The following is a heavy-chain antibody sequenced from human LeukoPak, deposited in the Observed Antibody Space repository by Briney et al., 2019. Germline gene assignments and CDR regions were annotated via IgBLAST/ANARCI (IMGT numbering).Heavy chain of an antibody. CDR1: GGSISSSNW. CDR3: ARGDYGDYGRTDY. V-gene: IGHV4-4*02. D-gene: IGHD4-17*01. Sequence: PSETLSLTCAVSGGSISSSNWWSWVSQPPGKGLEWIGYIYHSGSTYYNPSLKSRVTISVDRSKNQFSLKLSSVTAADTAVYYCARGDYGDYGRTDYWGQGTLVTVSS. J-gene: IGHJ4*02. CDR2: IYHSGST.